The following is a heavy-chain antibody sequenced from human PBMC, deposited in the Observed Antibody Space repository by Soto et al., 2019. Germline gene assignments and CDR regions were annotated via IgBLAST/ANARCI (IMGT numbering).Heavy chain of an antibody. CDR1: GAIFSGYS. J-gene: IGHJ4*02. D-gene: IGHD5-12*01. CDR3: ARDLGTGYDSGDY. CDR2: IIPLFGST. Sequence: QVQLVQSGAEVKKPGSSVKVSCTASGAIFSGYSISWVRQAPGQGLEWMGGIIPLFGSTNYAPKFQGRVTITADQSTNTGYMELSSLKSEDTAAYYCARDLGTGYDSGDYWGQATLVTVSS. V-gene: IGHV1-69*12.